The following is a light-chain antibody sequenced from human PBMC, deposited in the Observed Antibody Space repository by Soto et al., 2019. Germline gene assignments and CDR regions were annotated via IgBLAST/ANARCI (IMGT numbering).Light chain of an antibody. J-gene: IGKJ1*01. CDR2: NAS. Sequence: DIQMTQSPTTLCGSVGDRVTITCRASQTISSWLAWYQQKPGQAPELLIYNASTLKSGVPSRFSGSGSGTDFTLTISSLQPDDFATYYCQHYNSYSEAFGQGTKVDI. CDR3: QHYNSYSEA. V-gene: IGKV1-5*03. CDR1: QTISSW.